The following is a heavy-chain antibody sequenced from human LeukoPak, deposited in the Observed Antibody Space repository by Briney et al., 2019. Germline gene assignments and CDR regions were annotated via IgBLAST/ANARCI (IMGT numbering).Heavy chain of an antibody. D-gene: IGHD4-17*01. CDR1: GGTFSSYA. CDR2: IIPILGIA. J-gene: IGHJ3*02. Sequence: ASVKVSCKASGGTFSSYAISWVRQAPGQGLEWMGRIIPILGIANYAQKFQGRVTITADKSTSTAYMELSSLRSEDTAVYYCARDTHDYGGNWGNRAFDIRGQGTMVTVSS. CDR3: ARDTHDYGGNWGNRAFDI. V-gene: IGHV1-69*04.